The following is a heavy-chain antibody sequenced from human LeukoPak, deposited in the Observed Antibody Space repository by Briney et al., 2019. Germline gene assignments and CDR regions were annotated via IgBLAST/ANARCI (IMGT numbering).Heavy chain of an antibody. D-gene: IGHD3-22*01. V-gene: IGHV3-48*01. CDR2: ISSSSTI. CDR3: ARDADYYDSSGYYDY. Sequence: PWGSLRLSCAASGFTFSSYSMNWVRQAPGKGLEWVSYISSSSTIYYADSVKGRFTISRDNAKNSLYLQMNSLRAEDTAVYYCARDADYYDSSGYYDYWGQGTLVTVSS. CDR1: GFTFSSYS. J-gene: IGHJ4*02.